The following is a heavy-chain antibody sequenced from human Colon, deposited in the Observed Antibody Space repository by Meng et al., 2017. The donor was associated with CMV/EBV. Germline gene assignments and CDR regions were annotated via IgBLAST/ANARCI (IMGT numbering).Heavy chain of an antibody. D-gene: IGHD3/OR15-3a*01. CDR2: ISAYNGNT. V-gene: IGHV1-18*04. CDR1: GFPFTSYS. CDR3: ARDKVKYGTVYYHYGMDV. J-gene: IGHJ6*02. Sequence: ASVKVSCKASGFPFTSYSFTWVRQAPGQGLEWLGWISAYNGNTNYAQIVQGRVTMTTDTSTSTVYMELRSLRSDDTAVYYCARDKVKYGTVYYHYGMDVWGQGTTVTVSS.